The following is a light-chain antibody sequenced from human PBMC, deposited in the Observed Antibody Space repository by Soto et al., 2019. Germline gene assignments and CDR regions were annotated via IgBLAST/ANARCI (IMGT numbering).Light chain of an antibody. Sequence: EIVMTQSPATLSVSPGESATLACRASQSVNSNLVWYQHKPGQAPRLLIYGASTRATGIPARFSGSGSGKEFTLTISSLQSEDFAVYYCQQYNNWPRTFGQGTKVEIK. CDR3: QQYNNWPRT. J-gene: IGKJ1*01. V-gene: IGKV3-15*01. CDR2: GAS. CDR1: QSVNSN.